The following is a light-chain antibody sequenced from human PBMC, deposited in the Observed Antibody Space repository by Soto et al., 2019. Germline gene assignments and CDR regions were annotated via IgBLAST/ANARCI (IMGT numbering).Light chain of an antibody. Sequence: EIVMTQSPATLSVSPGEGATLSCRASQSVSSNLAWYQQKPGQAPRLLIYDASNRATGIPARFSGSGSGTDFTLTISSLEPEDFAVYYCQQRRTFGQGTKVEIK. CDR3: QQRRT. V-gene: IGKV3-11*01. CDR1: QSVSSN. CDR2: DAS. J-gene: IGKJ1*01.